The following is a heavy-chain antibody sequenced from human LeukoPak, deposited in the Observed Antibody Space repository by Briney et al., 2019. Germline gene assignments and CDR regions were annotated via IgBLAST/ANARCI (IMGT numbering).Heavy chain of an antibody. J-gene: IGHJ4*02. V-gene: IGHV3-23*01. CDR3: AKAYYDSSGYYSFDY. CDR2: ISGSGAST. CDR1: GFTFSSCA. Sequence: GGSLRLSCAASGFTFSSCAMSWVRQAPGKGLEWVSGISGSGASTCYADSVRGRFTISRDNSKNTLYLQMNSLRAEDTAVYYCAKAYYDSSGYYSFDYWGQGTLVTVSS. D-gene: IGHD3-22*01.